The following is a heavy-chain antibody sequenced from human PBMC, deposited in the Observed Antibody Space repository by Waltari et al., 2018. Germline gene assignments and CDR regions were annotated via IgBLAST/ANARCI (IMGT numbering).Heavy chain of an antibody. Sequence: QVQLVESGGGVVQPGESLALSCAASGFSLSNYGVHWLRQVPGKGLEWLAVFWYDGIKQYYADSVRGPSTISRDTSTSTVSLHMNSLRVEDTAVYYCAKDGHQFGCFWYFDFWGRGTLVTVS. CDR1: GFSLSNYG. J-gene: IGHJ2*01. CDR2: FWYDGIKQ. D-gene: IGHD3-10*01. CDR3: AKDGHQFGCFWYFDF. V-gene: IGHV3-33*06.